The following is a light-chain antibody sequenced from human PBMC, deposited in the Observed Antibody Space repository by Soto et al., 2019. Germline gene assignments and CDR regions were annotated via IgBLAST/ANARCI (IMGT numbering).Light chain of an antibody. CDR3: SSYTSSSTLYV. CDR2: DVT. CDR1: SSDVGDHNY. V-gene: IGLV2-14*01. Sequence: QSALTQPASVSGSPGQSITISCTGTSSDVGDHNYVSWYQQHPGKAPKLMIYDVTHRPSGISNRFSGSKSGNTASLTISGLQAEDEADYYCSSYTSSSTLYVFGSGTKVTVL. J-gene: IGLJ1*01.